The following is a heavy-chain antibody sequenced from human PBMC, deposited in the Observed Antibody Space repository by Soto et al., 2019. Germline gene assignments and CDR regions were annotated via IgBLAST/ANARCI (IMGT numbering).Heavy chain of an antibody. V-gene: IGHV2-5*02. Sequence: SGPTLVNPTQTLTLTCTFSGVSLSTSGMGVGWIRQPPGKALEWPALVYWDDDKRYSPSLKSRLTITKDTSKNQVVLTMTYMDPVDTATYYCAHMIEGAFFDHWRQRTLVTVSS. CDR2: VYWDDDK. CDR3: AHMIEGAFFDH. D-gene: IGHD2-21*01. CDR1: GVSLSTSGMG. J-gene: IGHJ4*02.